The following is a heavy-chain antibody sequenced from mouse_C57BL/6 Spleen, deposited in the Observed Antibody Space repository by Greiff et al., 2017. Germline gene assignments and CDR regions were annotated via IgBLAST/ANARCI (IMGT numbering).Heavy chain of an antibody. CDR1: GYAFSSSW. D-gene: IGHD1-1*02. CDR3: AREGYYVIDY. V-gene: IGHV1-82*01. CDR2: LYPGDGDT. Sequence: QVQLQQSGPELVKPGASVKISCKASGYAFSSSWMNWVKQRPGKGLEWIGRLYPGDGDTNYNGKFKGKATLTADKSSSTAYMQLSSLTSEDSAVYFCAREGYYVIDYWGQGTTLTVSS. J-gene: IGHJ2*01.